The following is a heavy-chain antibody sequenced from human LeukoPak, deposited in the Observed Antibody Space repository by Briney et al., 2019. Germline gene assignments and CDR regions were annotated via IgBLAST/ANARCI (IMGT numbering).Heavy chain of an antibody. V-gene: IGHV3-7*01. Sequence: GGSLRLSCAASGFTFSSYLMSWVRQAPGKGPEWVANIKEDESEKYYADSVKGRFTISRDNAENSLYLQMNSLRAEDTAIYYCANEGGGAFDIWGRGTMVTVSS. CDR3: ANEGGGAFDI. CDR2: IKEDESEK. CDR1: GFTFSSYL. J-gene: IGHJ3*02.